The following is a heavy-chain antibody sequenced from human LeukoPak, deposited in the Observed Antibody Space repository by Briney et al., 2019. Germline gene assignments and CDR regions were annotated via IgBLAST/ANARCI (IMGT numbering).Heavy chain of an antibody. CDR3: ARDRGNYYDSSGYYYFDY. D-gene: IGHD3-22*01. V-gene: IGHV1-69*13. CDR1: GGTFSSYA. J-gene: IGHJ4*02. CDR2: IIPIFGTA. Sequence: SVKVSCKASGGTFSSYAISWVRQAPGQGLEWMGRIIPIFGTANYAQKFQGRVTITADESTSTAYMELSSLRSEDTAVYYCARDRGNYYDSSGYYYFDYWGQGTLVTVSS.